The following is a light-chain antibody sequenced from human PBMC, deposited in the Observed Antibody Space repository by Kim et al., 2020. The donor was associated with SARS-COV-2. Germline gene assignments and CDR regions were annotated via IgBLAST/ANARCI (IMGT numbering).Light chain of an antibody. V-gene: IGKV3-20*01. CDR3: QQYATPPLT. CDR2: NAM. CDR1: QSVAKNY. Sequence: EIMLTQSPGTLSLSPGERATLSCRASQSVAKNYVAWFQQKPGQTPRLLIHNAMHRATGAPDRFSGSGSGTDFTLTISRLDPEDFAMYYCQQYATPPLTFGGGTKVDIK. J-gene: IGKJ4*01.